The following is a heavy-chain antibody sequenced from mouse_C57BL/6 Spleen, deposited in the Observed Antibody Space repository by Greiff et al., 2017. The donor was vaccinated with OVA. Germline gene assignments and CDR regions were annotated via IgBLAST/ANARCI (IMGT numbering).Heavy chain of an antibody. CDR2: ISDGGSYT. V-gene: IGHV5-4*01. D-gene: IGHD2-3*01. CDR3: ARDSGYYPHWYFDV. CDR1: GFTFSSYA. J-gene: IGHJ1*03. Sequence: EVKLVESGGGLVKPGGSLKLSCAASGFTFSSYAMSWVRQTPEKRLEWVATISDGGSYTYYPANVKGRFTISRDNAKNNLYLQMSHLKSEDTAMYYCARDSGYYPHWYFDVWGTGTTVTVSS.